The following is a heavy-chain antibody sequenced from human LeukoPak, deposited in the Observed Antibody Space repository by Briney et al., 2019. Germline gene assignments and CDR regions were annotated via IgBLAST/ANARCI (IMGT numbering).Heavy chain of an antibody. V-gene: IGHV4-59*01. D-gene: IGHD1-26*01. CDR3: ARGSWWELLGGDY. CDR2: IYYTGIT. Sequence: SETLSLTCTISGDSISTYYWSWIRQPPGKGLEWIGYIYYTGITNYNPSLKSRVTISIDTSKIQFSLKLSSVTAADTAVHYCARGSWWELLGGDYWGQGILVTVSS. J-gene: IGHJ4*02. CDR1: GDSISTYY.